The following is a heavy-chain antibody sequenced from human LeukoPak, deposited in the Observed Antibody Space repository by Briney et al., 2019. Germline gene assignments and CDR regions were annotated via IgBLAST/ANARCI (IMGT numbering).Heavy chain of an antibody. V-gene: IGHV4-38-2*01. J-gene: IGHJ4*02. D-gene: IGHD6-19*01. Sequence: SETLSLTCAVSGYSISSGYYWGWIRQPPGKGLEWIGSIYHSGSTYYNPSLKSRVTISVDTSKNQFSLKLRSVTAADTAVYYCARVGLAVADYWGQGTMVTVSS. CDR1: GYSISSGYY. CDR2: IYHSGST. CDR3: ARVGLAVADY.